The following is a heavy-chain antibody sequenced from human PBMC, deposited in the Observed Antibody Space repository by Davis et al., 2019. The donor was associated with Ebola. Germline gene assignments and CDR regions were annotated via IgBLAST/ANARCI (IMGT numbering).Heavy chain of an antibody. CDR1: GGSFSGYY. J-gene: IGHJ4*02. D-gene: IGHD5-18*01. V-gene: IGHV4-34*01. CDR3: ARGGYSYGFDY. Sequence: SETLSLTFAVYGGSFSGYYWSWIRQPPGKGLEWIGEINHSGSTNYNPSLKSRVTISVDTSKNQFSLKLSSVTAADTAVYYCARGGYSYGFDYWGQGTLVTVSS. CDR2: INHSGST.